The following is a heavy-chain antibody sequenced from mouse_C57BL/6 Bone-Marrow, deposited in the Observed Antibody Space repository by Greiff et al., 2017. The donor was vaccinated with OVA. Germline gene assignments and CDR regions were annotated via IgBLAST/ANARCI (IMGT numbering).Heavy chain of an antibody. J-gene: IGHJ4*01. CDR2: ISDGGSYT. V-gene: IGHV5-4*01. CDR1: GFTFSSYA. CDR3: ARDDYDYYYAMDY. Sequence: DVHLVESGGGLVKPGGSLKLSCAASGFTFSSYAMSWVRQTPEKRLEWVATISDGGSYTYYPDNVKGRFTISRDNAKNNLYLQMSHLKSEDTAMYYCARDDYDYYYAMDYWGQGTSVTVSA. D-gene: IGHD2-4*01.